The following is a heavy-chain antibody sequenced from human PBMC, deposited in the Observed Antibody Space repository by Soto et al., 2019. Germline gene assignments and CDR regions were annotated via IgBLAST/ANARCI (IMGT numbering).Heavy chain of an antibody. CDR2: IYHSGST. CDR3: ARVRMAAAVFFDY. V-gene: IGHV4-4*02. CDR1: GGSISSSNW. J-gene: IGHJ4*02. D-gene: IGHD6-13*01. Sequence: GKTSETLSLTCAVSGGSISSSNWWSWVRQPPGKGLEWIGEIYHSGSTNYNPSLKSRVNISVDKSKKQFSLKLSSVTAADTAVYYCARVRMAAAVFFDYWGQGTLVTVSS.